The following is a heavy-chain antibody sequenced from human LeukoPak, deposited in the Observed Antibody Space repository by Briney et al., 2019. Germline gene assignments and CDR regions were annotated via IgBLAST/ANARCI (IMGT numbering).Heavy chain of an antibody. CDR1: GFTVSSNY. Sequence: GGSLRLSCAASGFTVSSNYMSWVRQAPGKGLEWVSVIYSGGSTYYADSVKGRFTISRDNSKNTLYLQMNSLRAEDTAVYYCAKKRCSGGSCQDDYWGQGTLVTVSS. D-gene: IGHD2-15*01. CDR2: IYSGGST. CDR3: AKKRCSGGSCQDDY. V-gene: IGHV3-66*01. J-gene: IGHJ4*02.